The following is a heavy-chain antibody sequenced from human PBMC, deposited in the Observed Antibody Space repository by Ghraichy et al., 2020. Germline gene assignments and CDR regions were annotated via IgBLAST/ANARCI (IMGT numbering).Heavy chain of an antibody. CDR2: ITSSSRTI. J-gene: IGHJ6*02. V-gene: IGHV3-48*02. Sequence: GGSLRLSCVGSGFTFSSYSMNWVRQSPGKGLEWVSYITSSSRTIFYADSVKGRFTISRDNAQNSLYLQMNSLRDEDSAVYYCARGSTVVRFLYYDGMDVWGQGTTVTVSS. CDR3: ARGSTVVRFLYYDGMDV. D-gene: IGHD4-23*01. CDR1: GFTFSSYS.